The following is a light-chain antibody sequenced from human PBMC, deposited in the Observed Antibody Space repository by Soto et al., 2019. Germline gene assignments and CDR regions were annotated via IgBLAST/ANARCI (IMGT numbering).Light chain of an antibody. CDR3: SSYTSSVTYV. CDR2: EVS. V-gene: IGLV2-14*01. J-gene: IGLJ1*01. Sequence: QSALTQPASVSGSPGQSITISCTGSGSDVGGYKYVSWYQQYPGKAPKLIIFEVSNRPSGVSDRFSGSKSGNTASLTIVGLQAEDEADYFCSSYTSSVTYVFGTGTKVTVL. CDR1: GSDVGGYKY.